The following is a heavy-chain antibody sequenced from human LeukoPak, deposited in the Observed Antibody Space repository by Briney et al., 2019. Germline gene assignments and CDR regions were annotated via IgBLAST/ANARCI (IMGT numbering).Heavy chain of an antibody. CDR1: GFTFSDYY. CDR2: ISSSGSTI. CDR3: AGNLDTAMAWVDY. Sequence: PGGSLRLSCAASGFTFSDYYMSWIRQAPGKGLEWVSYISSSGSTIYYADSVKGRFTISRDNSKNTLYLQMNSLRAEDTAVYYCAGNLDTAMAWVDYWGQGTLVTVSS. D-gene: IGHD5-18*01. J-gene: IGHJ4*02. V-gene: IGHV3-11*01.